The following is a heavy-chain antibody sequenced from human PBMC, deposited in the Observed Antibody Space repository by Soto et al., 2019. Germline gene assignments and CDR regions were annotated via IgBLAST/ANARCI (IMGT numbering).Heavy chain of an antibody. J-gene: IGHJ1*01. V-gene: IGHV3-9*01. CDR2: INWNSGSI. Sequence: EVQLVESGGGLVQPGRSLRLSCAASGFTFDDYAMHWVRQVPGKGLEWVSGINWNSGSIGYGDSVKGRFAISRDNAKKSLHLQINSLSAEDTAFYYCVKDESINWYSGHFRHWGQGTLVTVSS. CDR1: GFTFDDYA. CDR3: VKDESINWYSGHFRH. D-gene: IGHD6-13*01.